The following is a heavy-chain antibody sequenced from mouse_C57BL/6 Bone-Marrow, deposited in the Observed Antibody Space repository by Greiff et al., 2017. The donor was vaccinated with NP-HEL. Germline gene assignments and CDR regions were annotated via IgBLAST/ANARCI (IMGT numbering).Heavy chain of an antibody. CDR2: IYPRSGNT. CDR1: GYTFTSYG. Sequence: QVQLKESGAELARPGASVKLSCKASGYTFTSYGISWVKQRTGQGLEWIGEIYPRSGNTYYNEKFKGKATLTADKSSSTAYMELRSLTSEDSAVYFCAREDYRAYWGQGTLVTVSA. D-gene: IGHD2-12*01. CDR3: AREDYRAY. J-gene: IGHJ3*01. V-gene: IGHV1-81*01.